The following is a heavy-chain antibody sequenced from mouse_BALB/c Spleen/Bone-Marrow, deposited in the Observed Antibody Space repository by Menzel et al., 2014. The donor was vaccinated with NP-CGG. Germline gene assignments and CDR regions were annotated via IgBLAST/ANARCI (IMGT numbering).Heavy chain of an antibody. J-gene: IGHJ1*01. CDR2: IWSGGST. CDR1: GFSLTSYG. Sequence: VHLVESGPGLVQPSQSLSIPRTVSGFSLTSYGVHWVRQPPGKGLEWLGVIWSGGSTDYNAAFISRLSISKDNSKSQVFFKMNSLQADDTAIYYCARTNYYGWYFDVWGAGTTVTVSS. CDR3: ARTNYYGWYFDV. V-gene: IGHV2-4*02. D-gene: IGHD1-1*01.